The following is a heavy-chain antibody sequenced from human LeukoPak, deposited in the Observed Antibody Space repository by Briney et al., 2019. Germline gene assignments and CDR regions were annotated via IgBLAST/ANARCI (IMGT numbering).Heavy chain of an antibody. CDR2: ISGSGSTT. CDR1: GFTFTSYV. Sequence: PGGSLRLSCAASGFTFTSYVITWVRQAPGKGLEWVSGISGSGSTTYFADSVRGRFTISRDNSKNTLYLQMNSLRAEDTAVYYCAKDSATVTPYYFDSWGQETLVTVSS. CDR3: AKDSATVTPYYFDS. D-gene: IGHD4-17*01. V-gene: IGHV3-23*01. J-gene: IGHJ4*02.